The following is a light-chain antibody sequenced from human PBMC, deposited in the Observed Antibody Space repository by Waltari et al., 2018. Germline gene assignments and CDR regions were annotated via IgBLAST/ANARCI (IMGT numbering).Light chain of an antibody. J-gene: IGLJ2*01. Sequence: QSALTQPAPVSASPEQSCTISCTGTSRDVGDYNYVPCYQQHPGKAPKRMIYDFSNRPSGVSNRFSGSKSGNTASLTISGLQAEDEADYYCSSYIDSSTLELFGGGTSLTVL. CDR1: SRDVGDYNY. CDR2: DFS. CDR3: SSYIDSSTLEL. V-gene: IGLV2-14*03.